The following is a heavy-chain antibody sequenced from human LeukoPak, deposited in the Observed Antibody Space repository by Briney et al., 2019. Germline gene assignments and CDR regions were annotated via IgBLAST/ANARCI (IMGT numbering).Heavy chain of an antibody. J-gene: IGHJ4*02. Sequence: GGSLRLSCAASGFTFSNYAMHWVRQAPGKGLEWVAFISYDGSNKYYADSVKGRFTISRDNSKNTLYLQMNSLCAEDTAVYYCASAYCSAWYSDYWGRGTLVTVSS. D-gene: IGHD6-19*01. CDR2: ISYDGSNK. V-gene: IGHV3-30-3*01. CDR3: ASAYCSAWYSDY. CDR1: GFTFSNYA.